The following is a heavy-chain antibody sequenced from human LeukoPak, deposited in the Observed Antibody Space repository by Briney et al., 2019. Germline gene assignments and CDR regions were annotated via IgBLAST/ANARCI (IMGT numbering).Heavy chain of an antibody. Sequence: ASVKVSCKASGYTFTDYYMHWVRQAPGQRLEWMGWINPNSGPTKYEKKFQGRVTMTRDTSISTAYMELSRLTSAATAVYYCARGEYVISGYRNDAFDIWGQGTMVTVSS. CDR3: ARGEYVISGYRNDAFDI. V-gene: IGHV1-2*02. D-gene: IGHD3-22*01. CDR1: GYTFTDYY. CDR2: INPNSGPT. J-gene: IGHJ3*02.